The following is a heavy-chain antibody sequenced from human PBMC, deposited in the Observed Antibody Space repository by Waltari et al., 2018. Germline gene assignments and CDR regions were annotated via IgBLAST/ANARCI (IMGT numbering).Heavy chain of an antibody. CDR1: GFTFGSHL. J-gene: IGHJ4*02. V-gene: IGHV3-74*01. D-gene: IGHD3-9*01. CDR2: SNDDGSRT. Sequence: EVQMVESGGGLVQPGGSLRLSCAASGFTFGSHLMHWGRQGPGKGLVWVARSNDDGSRTAYADSVKGRVTISRDNAKNILYLEMSSLTAEDTAVYYCGRESTTDWYVDHWGQGTLVTVSS. CDR3: GRESTTDWYVDH.